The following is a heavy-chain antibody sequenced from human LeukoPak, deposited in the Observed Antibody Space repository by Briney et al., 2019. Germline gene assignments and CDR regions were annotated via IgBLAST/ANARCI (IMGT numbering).Heavy chain of an antibody. Sequence: GGSLRLSCAASGFTFSDYYMSWIRQVPGKGLEWVSYISSTGGIIHYADSVKGRFTISRDDAKKSLYLQMNSLRAEDTAVYYCARESGLSWYRDYWGQGTLVTVSS. CDR2: ISSTGGII. CDR3: ARESGLSWYRDY. J-gene: IGHJ4*02. CDR1: GFTFSDYY. V-gene: IGHV3-11*01. D-gene: IGHD6-13*01.